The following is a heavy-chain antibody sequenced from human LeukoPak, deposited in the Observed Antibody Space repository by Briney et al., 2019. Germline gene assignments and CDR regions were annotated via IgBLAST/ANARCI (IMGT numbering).Heavy chain of an antibody. J-gene: IGHJ4*02. CDR1: GFTFSSYG. CDR2: ISYDGSNK. Sequence: PGGSLRLSCAASGFTFSSYGMHWVRQAPGKGLEWVAVISYDGSNKYYADSVKGRFTISRDNSKNTLYLQMNSLRAEDTAVYYCAKDLYDSSGYFPEPLDYWGQGTLVTVSS. CDR3: AKDLYDSSGYFPEPLDY. D-gene: IGHD3-22*01. V-gene: IGHV3-30*18.